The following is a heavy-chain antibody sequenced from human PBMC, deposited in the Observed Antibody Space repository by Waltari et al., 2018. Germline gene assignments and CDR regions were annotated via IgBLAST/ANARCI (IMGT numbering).Heavy chain of an antibody. CDR1: GYTRTELS. CDR2: FDHEDGET. Sequence: QVPLVQSGAEVTKPGASVKVSCKVSGYTRTELSMPWVRQATAQGIEWKGGFDHEDGETIYAQKFQGRVTMTEDTSTDTAYMELSSLRSEDTAVYYCATGVPAYYYDSSGYYQSFDYWGQGTLVTVSS. V-gene: IGHV1-24*01. J-gene: IGHJ4*02. CDR3: ATGVPAYYYDSSGYYQSFDY. D-gene: IGHD3-22*01.